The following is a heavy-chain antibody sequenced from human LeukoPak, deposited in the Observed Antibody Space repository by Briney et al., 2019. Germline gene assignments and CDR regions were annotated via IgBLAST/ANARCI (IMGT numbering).Heavy chain of an antibody. V-gene: IGHV1-69*13. CDR3: ARGFHMVREFDY. D-gene: IGHD3-10*01. CDR2: IIPIFGTA. J-gene: IGHJ4*02. Sequence: ASVKVSCKASGGTFSSYAISWVRQAPGQGLEGMGGIIPIFGTANYAQKFQGRVTITADESTSTAYMELSSLRSEDTAVYCCARGFHMVREFDYWGQGTLVTVSS. CDR1: GGTFSSYA.